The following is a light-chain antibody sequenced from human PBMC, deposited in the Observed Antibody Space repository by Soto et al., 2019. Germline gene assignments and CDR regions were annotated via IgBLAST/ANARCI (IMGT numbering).Light chain of an antibody. V-gene: IGKV3-20*01. CDR3: QQYGSSGT. CDR2: GAS. J-gene: IGKJ1*01. Sequence: EIVLTQSPGTLSLSPGERATLSCRASQSVSSSYLAWYKQKPGQAPRLLIYGASNRATGIPDRFSGSGSGTDFTLTISRLQPEEFAVYYCQQYGSSGTFGQGTEGEIK. CDR1: QSVSSSY.